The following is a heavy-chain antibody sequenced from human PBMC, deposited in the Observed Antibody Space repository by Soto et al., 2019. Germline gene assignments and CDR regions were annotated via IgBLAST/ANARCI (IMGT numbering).Heavy chain of an antibody. D-gene: IGHD3-22*01. CDR3: ARTKYDSSAYYYWYLGL. V-gene: IGHV1-69*06. CDR1: EDTFRNYA. Sequence: QVELVQSGAEVKKPGSSVKVSCQASEDTFRNYAISWVRQAPGQGLEWMGGIIPIFGTANYAKKFQGRDTITANTSGNTVYWELSSLRSEDTAVYYFARTKYDSSAYYYWYLGLWGRGTLVTVSS. CDR2: IIPIFGTA. J-gene: IGHJ2*01.